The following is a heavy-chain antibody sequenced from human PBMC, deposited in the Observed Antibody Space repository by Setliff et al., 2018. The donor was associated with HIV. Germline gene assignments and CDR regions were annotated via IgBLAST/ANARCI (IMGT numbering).Heavy chain of an antibody. D-gene: IGHD4-17*01. V-gene: IGHV3-23*03. CDR3: VKGAPDYDTNPFYYYFYMHV. CDR1: GFSFSNFA. J-gene: IGHJ6*03. Sequence: PGGSLRLSCAASGFSFSNFAMSWVRQAPGKGLELVSAIYGGGSYTYCAESVKGRFTISRDNSHSTLYLQMNGLRVEDAAVYYCVKGAPDYDTNPFYYYFYMHVWGKGTTVTVSS. CDR2: IYGGGSYT.